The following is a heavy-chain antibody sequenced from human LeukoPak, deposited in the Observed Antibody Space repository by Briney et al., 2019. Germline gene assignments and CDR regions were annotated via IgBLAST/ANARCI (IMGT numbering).Heavy chain of an antibody. CDR3: SRVTTGTRGVC. V-gene: IGHV3-21*01. Sequence: GGSLRLSCAASGFTFSSYSMNWVRQAPGKGLEWFPYISRSSSYTYYQDSVKGRFTIARDNAKNSPYVQMNSLRGEETVGYYCSRVTTGTRGVCWRQGALVSDSS. D-gene: IGHD3-22*01. CDR1: GFTFSSYS. CDR2: ISRSSSYT. J-gene: IGHJ4*02.